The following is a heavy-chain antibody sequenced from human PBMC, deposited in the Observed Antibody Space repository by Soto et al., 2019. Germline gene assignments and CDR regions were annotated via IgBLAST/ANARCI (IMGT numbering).Heavy chain of an antibody. J-gene: IGHJ6*02. CDR1: GGSISSGDYY. CDR2: IYYSGST. CDR3: ASIGYCSSTSCSGMDV. D-gene: IGHD2-2*01. Sequence: SETLSLTCTVSGGSISSGDYYWSWIRQPPGKGLEWIGYIYYSGSTYYNPSLKSRVTISVDTSKNQFSLKLSSVTAADTAVYYCASIGYCSSTSCSGMDVWGQGTTVTVSS. V-gene: IGHV4-30-4*01.